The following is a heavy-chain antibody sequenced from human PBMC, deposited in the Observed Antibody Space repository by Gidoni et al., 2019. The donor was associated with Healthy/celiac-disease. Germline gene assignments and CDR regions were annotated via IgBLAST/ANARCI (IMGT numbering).Heavy chain of an antibody. J-gene: IGHJ3*02. CDR1: GGSISSGDYY. V-gene: IGHV4-30-4*01. CDR3: ARVGYYYYGSGSYAAFDI. CDR2: IYYSGST. D-gene: IGHD3-10*01. Sequence: QVQLQESGPGLVKPSQTLSLTCTVSGGSISSGDYYWSWIRQPPGKGLEWIGYIYYSGSTYYNPSLKSRVTISVDTSKNQFSLKLSSVTAADTAVYYCARVGYYYYGSGSYAAFDIWGQGTMVTVSS.